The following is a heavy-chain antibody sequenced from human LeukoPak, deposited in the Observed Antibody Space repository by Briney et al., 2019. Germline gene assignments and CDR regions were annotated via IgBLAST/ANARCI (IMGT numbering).Heavy chain of an antibody. CDR3: AREYSHFDY. Sequence: PSETLSLTCAVYGGSFSGYYWSWIRQPPGKGLEWIGYIYYSGSTNYNPSLKSRVTISVDTSKNQFSLKLSSVTAADSAVYYCAREYSHFDYWGQGTLVTVSS. CDR1: GGSFSGYY. D-gene: IGHD5-12*01. V-gene: IGHV4-59*12. J-gene: IGHJ4*02. CDR2: IYYSGST.